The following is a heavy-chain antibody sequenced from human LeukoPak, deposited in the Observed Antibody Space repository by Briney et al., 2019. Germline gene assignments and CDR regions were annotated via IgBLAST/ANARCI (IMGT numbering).Heavy chain of an antibody. J-gene: IGHJ4*02. D-gene: IGHD5-18*01. CDR3: AREGVDTAMVYFDY. CDR2: IYTSGST. CDR1: GGSISSYY. Sequence: LETLSLTCTVSGGSISSYYWSWIRQPAGKGLEWVGRIYTSGSTNYNPSLTSRVTMSVDTSKNQFSLKLSSVTAADTAVYYCAREGVDTAMVYFDYWGQGTLVTVSS. V-gene: IGHV4-4*07.